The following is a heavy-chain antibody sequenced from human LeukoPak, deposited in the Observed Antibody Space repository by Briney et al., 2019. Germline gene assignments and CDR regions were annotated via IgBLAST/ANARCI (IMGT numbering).Heavy chain of an antibody. CDR1: GGTFSSYA. CDR2: IIPIFGTA. Sequence: GASVKVSCKASGGTFSSYAISWVRQAPGQGLEGMGGIIPIFGTANCAQKFQGRVTITADESTSTAYMELSSLRSEDTAVYYCARDRTGYSRSWGYFQNWGQGTLVTVSS. J-gene: IGHJ1*01. CDR3: ARDRTGYSRSWGYFQN. V-gene: IGHV1-69*13. D-gene: IGHD6-13*01.